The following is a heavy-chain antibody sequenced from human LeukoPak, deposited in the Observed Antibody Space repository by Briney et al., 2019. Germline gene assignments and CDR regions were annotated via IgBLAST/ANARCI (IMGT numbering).Heavy chain of an antibody. D-gene: IGHD6-19*01. CDR1: GFTFSSYA. J-gene: IGHJ4*02. Sequence: GRSLRLSCAASGFTFSSYAMHWVRQAPGKGLEWVAVISYDGSNKYYADSVKGRFTISRDNSKNTLYLQMNSLRAEDTAVYYCARETAVAVCVYWGQGTLVTVSS. CDR3: ARETAVAVCVY. V-gene: IGHV3-30*04. CDR2: ISYDGSNK.